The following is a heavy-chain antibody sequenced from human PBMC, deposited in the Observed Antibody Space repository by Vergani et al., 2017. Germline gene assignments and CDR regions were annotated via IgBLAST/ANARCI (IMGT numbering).Heavy chain of an antibody. D-gene: IGHD2-15*01. CDR2: IIPIFGTA. V-gene: IGHV1-69*12. CDR3: ARESDCSGGSCYDY. Sequence: QVQLVQSGAEVKKPGSSVKVSCKASGGTFSSHAISWVRQAPGQGLEWMGGIIPIFGTANYAQKFQGRVTITADESTSTAYMELSSLRSEDTAVYYCARESDCSGGSCYDYWGQGTLVTVSS. CDR1: GGTFSSHA. J-gene: IGHJ4*02.